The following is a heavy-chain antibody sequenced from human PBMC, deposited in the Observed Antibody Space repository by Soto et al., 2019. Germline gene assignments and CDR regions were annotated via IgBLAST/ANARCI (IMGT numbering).Heavy chain of an antibody. D-gene: IGHD2-2*01. CDR3: ARIVVPAARSYYYYYGMDV. J-gene: IGHJ6*02. V-gene: IGHV4-4*02. CDR2: IYHSGST. CDR1: GGSISSSNW. Sequence: QVQLQESGPGLVKPSGTLSLTCAVSGGSISSSNWWSWVRQPPGKGLECIGEIYHSGSTNYNPSLKSRVTISVDKSKNQFSLKLSSVTAADTAVYYCARIVVPAARSYYYYYGMDVWGQGTTVTVSS.